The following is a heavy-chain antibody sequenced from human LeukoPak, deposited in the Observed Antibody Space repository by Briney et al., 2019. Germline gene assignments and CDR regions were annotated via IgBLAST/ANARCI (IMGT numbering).Heavy chain of an antibody. V-gene: IGHV1-18*01. Sequence: ASVKVSCKASGYTFTNYGITWVRQAPGQGLEWMGWISTYNDNTNYAQKFQGRVTMTTDTSTSTAYMELRSLRSDDTAVYYCARVGCSGGSCYFHALGAQTFDYWGQGTLVTVSS. D-gene: IGHD2-15*01. J-gene: IGHJ4*02. CDR3: ARVGCSGGSCYFHALGAQTFDY. CDR2: ISTYNDNT. CDR1: GYTFTNYG.